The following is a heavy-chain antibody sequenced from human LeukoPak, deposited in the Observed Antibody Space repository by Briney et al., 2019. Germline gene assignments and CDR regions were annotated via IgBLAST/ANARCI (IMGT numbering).Heavy chain of an antibody. D-gene: IGHD6-19*01. CDR2: TYYSGST. Sequence: SETLSLICSVSGGSLSSYYWSCIRQPPGKGLEGIGYTYYSGSTNYNPSLKSRVTISVDTSKNQCSLKLSSVTAADTAVYYCARDRTDSSGWYYFDYWGQGTLVTVSS. CDR3: ARDRTDSSGWYYFDY. V-gene: IGHV4-59*01. J-gene: IGHJ4*02. CDR1: GGSLSSYY.